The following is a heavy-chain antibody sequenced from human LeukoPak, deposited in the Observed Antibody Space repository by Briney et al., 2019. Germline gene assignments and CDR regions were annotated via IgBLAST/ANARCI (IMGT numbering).Heavy chain of an antibody. CDR1: GGSISSSSYY. D-gene: IGHD6-6*01. V-gene: IGHV4-39*07. J-gene: IGHJ3*02. Sequence: PSETLSLTCTVSGGSISSSSYYWGWIRQPPGKGLEWIGSIYYSGSTYYNPSLKSRVTISVDTSKNQFSLKLSSVTAADTAVCYCARDPVPDAFDIWGQGTMVTVSS. CDR2: IYYSGST. CDR3: ARDPVPDAFDI.